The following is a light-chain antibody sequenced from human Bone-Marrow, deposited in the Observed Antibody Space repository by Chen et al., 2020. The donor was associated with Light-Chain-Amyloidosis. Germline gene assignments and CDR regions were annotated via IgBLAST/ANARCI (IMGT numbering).Light chain of an antibody. CDR1: SRDVGGDNH. Sequence: HSALPQPASASGAPGQTITIPCPGTSRDVGGDNHVSWYQQHPDKAPKLMIYEVTNRPSWVPDRFSGSKSDNTASLTISGLQTEDEADYFCSSYTITNTLVFGSGTRVTVL. CDR2: EVT. V-gene: IGLV2-14*01. J-gene: IGLJ1*01. CDR3: SSYTITNTLV.